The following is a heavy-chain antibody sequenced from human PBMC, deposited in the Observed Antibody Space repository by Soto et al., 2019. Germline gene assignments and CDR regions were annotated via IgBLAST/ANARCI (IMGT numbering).Heavy chain of an antibody. V-gene: IGHV3-30*18. CDR2: VSHDGRNT. J-gene: IGHJ4*02. CDR1: GFTFSDYA. D-gene: IGHD6-19*01. Sequence: VQLVESGGGVVQPGRSLRLSCAASGFTFSDYAMHWVRQAPGKGLEWVAVVSHDGRNTHYADSVKGRFTISTDSSKKTVSLETTSLRAEDTAVYYCAKGGRQWLVTSDFNYWGQGALVTVSS. CDR3: AKGGRQWLVTSDFNY.